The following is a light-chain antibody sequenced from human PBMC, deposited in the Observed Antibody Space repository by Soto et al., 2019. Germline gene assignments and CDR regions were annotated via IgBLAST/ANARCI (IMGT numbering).Light chain of an antibody. J-gene: IGLJ3*02. V-gene: IGLV2-8*01. Sequence: QSALTQPPSASGSPGQSVTISCTGTSSDVGGYNYVSWYQQHPGKAPKLMIYEVSKRPSGVPERFSGSKSGNTASLTVSGRQAEEEADYYCNSYAGSNNWVFGGGTKLTVL. CDR1: SSDVGGYNY. CDR3: NSYAGSNNWV. CDR2: EVS.